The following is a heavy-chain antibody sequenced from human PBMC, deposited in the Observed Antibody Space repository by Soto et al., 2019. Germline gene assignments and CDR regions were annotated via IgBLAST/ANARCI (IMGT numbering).Heavy chain of an antibody. V-gene: IGHV1-8*01. CDR1: GYTFTSYD. CDR2: MNPDSGNR. CDR3: VRVRDYPYSYDPVDV. Sequence: QVQLVQSGAEVKKPGASVKVSCKASGYTFTSYDINWVRQATGQGLEWMGWMNPDSGNRGYAQKFQGRGTLTTNTSISTAYMELSSLRAEDTAVYYCVRVRDYPYSYDPVDVLGQWTTVTVSS. J-gene: IGHJ6*02. D-gene: IGHD3-16*01.